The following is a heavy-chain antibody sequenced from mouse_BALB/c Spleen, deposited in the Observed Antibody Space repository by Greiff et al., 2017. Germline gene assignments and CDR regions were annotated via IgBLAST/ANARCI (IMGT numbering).Heavy chain of an antibody. CDR1: GFTFSSYT. D-gene: IGHD2-9*01. V-gene: IGHV5-12-2*01. Sequence: EVKVVESGGGLVQPGGSLKLSCAASGFTFSSYTMSWVRQTPEKRLEWVAYISNGGGSTYYPDTVKGRFTISRDNAKNTLYLQMSSLKSEDTAMYYCARLSYYGYDKGSLYAMDYWGQGTSVTVSS. CDR3: ARLSYYGYDKGSLYAMDY. CDR2: ISNGGGST. J-gene: IGHJ4*01.